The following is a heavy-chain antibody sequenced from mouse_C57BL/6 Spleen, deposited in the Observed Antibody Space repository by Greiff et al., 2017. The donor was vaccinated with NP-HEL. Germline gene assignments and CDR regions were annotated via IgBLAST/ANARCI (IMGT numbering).Heavy chain of an antibody. V-gene: IGHV14-2*01. Sequence: EVQLHQSGAELVKPGASVKLSCTASGFNIKDYYMHWVKQRTEQGLEWIGRIDPEDGETQYAPKFQGKATITADTSSNTAYLQLSSLTSEDTAVYYCARGYYDYDGAWFAYWGQGTLVTVSA. CDR1: GFNIKDYY. D-gene: IGHD2-4*01. J-gene: IGHJ3*01. CDR2: IDPEDGET. CDR3: ARGYYDYDGAWFAY.